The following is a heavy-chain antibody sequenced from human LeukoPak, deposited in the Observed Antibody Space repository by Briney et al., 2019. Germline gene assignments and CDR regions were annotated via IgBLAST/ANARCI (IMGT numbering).Heavy chain of an antibody. Sequence: ASVKVSCKASGYTFTGYYMHWVRQAPGQGLEWMGWINPNSGGTNYAQKFQGRVTMTRDTSISTAYMELSRLRSDDTAVYCCARVTPVYYYDSSGYYPDYWGQGTLVTVSS. V-gene: IGHV1-2*02. CDR1: GYTFTGYY. J-gene: IGHJ4*02. CDR3: ARVTPVYYYDSSGYYPDY. D-gene: IGHD3-22*01. CDR2: INPNSGGT.